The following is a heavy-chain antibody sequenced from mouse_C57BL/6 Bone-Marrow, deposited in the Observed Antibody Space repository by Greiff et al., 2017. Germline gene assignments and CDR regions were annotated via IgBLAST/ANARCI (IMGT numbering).Heavy chain of an antibody. CDR3: AREYGSSDWYFDG. D-gene: IGHD1-1*01. V-gene: IGHV1-4*01. J-gene: IGHJ1*03. CDR2: INPSSGYT. Sequence: QVQLQQSGAELARPGASVTMSCKASGYTFTSYTMHWVKQRPGQGLEWIGYINPSSGYTKYNPKFKDKATLTADTSSRTAYKQLSSQTYEDAAFYYCAREYGSSDWYFDGWGTGTTVTVSS. CDR1: GYTFTSYT.